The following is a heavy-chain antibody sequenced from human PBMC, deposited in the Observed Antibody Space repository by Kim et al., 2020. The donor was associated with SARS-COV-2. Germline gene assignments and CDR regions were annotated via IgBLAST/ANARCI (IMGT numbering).Heavy chain of an antibody. D-gene: IGHD3-3*01. CDR3: ARVGNYDFWSGYYTGYYYYGMDV. CDR1: GYTFTSYD. CDR2: MNPNSGNT. J-gene: IGHJ6*02. V-gene: IGHV1-8*01. Sequence: ASVKVSCKASGYTFTSYDINWVRQATGQGLEWMGWMNPNSGNTGYAQKFQGRVTMTRNTSISTAYMELSSLRSEDTAVYYCARVGNYDFWSGYYTGYYYYGMDVWGQGTTVTVSS.